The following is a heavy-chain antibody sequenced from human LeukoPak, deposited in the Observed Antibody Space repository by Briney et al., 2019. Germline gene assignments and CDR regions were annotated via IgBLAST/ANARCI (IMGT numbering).Heavy chain of an antibody. CDR3: ARDVGYYGSGSYPPHDAFDI. V-gene: IGHV3-30-3*01. J-gene: IGHJ3*02. Sequence: GGSLRLSCAASGFTFSSYWMHWVRQAPGKGLEWVAVISYDGSNKYYADSVKGRFTISRDNSKNTLYLQMNSLRAEDTAVYYCARDVGYYGSGSYPPHDAFDIWGQGTMVTVSS. CDR1: GFTFSSYW. D-gene: IGHD3-10*01. CDR2: ISYDGSNK.